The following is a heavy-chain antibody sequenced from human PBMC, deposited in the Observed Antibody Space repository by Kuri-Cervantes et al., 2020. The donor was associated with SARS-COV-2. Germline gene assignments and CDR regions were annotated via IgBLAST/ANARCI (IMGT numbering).Heavy chain of an antibody. CDR1: GLTFSGHW. CDR2: INPDGSHT. Sequence: GESLKISCAASGLTFSGHWIHWVRQAPGKGLVWVSRINPDGSHTNNADSVKGRFTLSRDNAKNMLFLQMNSLRAEDTAVYYCVRDGDHWNFDYWGQGTLVTVSS. J-gene: IGHJ4*02. CDR3: VRDGDHWNFDY. D-gene: IGHD1-1*01. V-gene: IGHV3-74*01.